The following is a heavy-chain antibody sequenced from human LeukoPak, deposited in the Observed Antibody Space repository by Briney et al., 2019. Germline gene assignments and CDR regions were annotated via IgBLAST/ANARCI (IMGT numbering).Heavy chain of an antibody. Sequence: RGSLRLSCAASGFTFSSYSMNWVRQAPGKGLEWVSSISSSSSYIYYADSVKGRFTISRDNAKNSLYLQMTSLRAEDTAVYYCAREASYGGMEVLFWYYYGMDVWGQGTTVTVSS. CDR2: ISSSSSYI. CDR3: AREASYGGMEVLFWYYYGMDV. V-gene: IGHV3-21*01. CDR1: GFTFSSYS. J-gene: IGHJ6*02. D-gene: IGHD5-18*01.